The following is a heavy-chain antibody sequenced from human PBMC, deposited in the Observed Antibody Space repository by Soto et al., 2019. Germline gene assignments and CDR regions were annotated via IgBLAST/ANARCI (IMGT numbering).Heavy chain of an antibody. V-gene: IGHV4-34*01. D-gene: IGHD4-17*01. Sequence: SETLSLTCAVYGGSFSGYYWSWIRQPPGKGLEWIGEINHSGSTNYNPSLKSRVTISVDTSKNQFSLKLSSVTAADTAVYYCARGQRGTTVTRRRAFDIWGQGTMVTVS. CDR1: GGSFSGYY. CDR2: INHSGST. J-gene: IGHJ3*02. CDR3: ARGQRGTTVTRRRAFDI.